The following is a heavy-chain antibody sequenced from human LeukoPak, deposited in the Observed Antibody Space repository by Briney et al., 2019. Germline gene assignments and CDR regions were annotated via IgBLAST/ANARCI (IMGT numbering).Heavy chain of an antibody. CDR3: ARTAYDLRGQWLVPGFDS. D-gene: IGHD6-19*01. J-gene: IGHJ4*02. Sequence: GGSLRLSCAASGFTFGSYEMNWVRQAPGKGLEWVSYIGTITSTTYYADSVKGRFTVSRDDAKSSLYLQMSSLRAEDTAVYYCARTAYDLRGQWLVPGFDSWGQGTLVTVSS. CDR2: IGTITSTT. V-gene: IGHV3-48*03. CDR1: GFTFGSYE.